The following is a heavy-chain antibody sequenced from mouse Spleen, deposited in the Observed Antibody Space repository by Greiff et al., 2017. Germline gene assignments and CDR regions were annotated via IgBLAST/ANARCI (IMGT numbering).Heavy chain of an antibody. J-gene: IGHJ2*01. CDR3: ARFKLGQGRSYYFDY. D-gene: IGHD4-1*01. CDR2: IYPGSGST. V-gene: IGHV1-55*01. Sequence: QVQLQQPGAELVKPGASVKMSCKASGYTFTSYWITWVKQRPGQGLEWIGDIYPGSGSTNYNEKFKSKATLTVDTSSSTAYMQLSSLTSEDSAVYYCARFKLGQGRSYYFDYWGQGTTLTVSS. CDR1: GYTFTSYW.